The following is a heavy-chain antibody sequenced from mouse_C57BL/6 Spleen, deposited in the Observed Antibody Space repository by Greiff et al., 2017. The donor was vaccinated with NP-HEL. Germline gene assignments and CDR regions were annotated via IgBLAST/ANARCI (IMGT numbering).Heavy chain of an antibody. V-gene: IGHV1-53*01. Sequence: QVQLQQPGTELVKPGPSVKLSCKASGYTFTSYWMHWVKQRPGQGLEWLGNFNPSNGGTNYNEKFKSKATLTVDKSSSTAYMQLSSLTSEDSAVYYCARERRPFYAIDYWGQGTSVTVSS. CDR1: GYTFTSYW. J-gene: IGHJ4*01. CDR3: ARERRPFYAIDY. D-gene: IGHD2-12*01. CDR2: FNPSNGGT.